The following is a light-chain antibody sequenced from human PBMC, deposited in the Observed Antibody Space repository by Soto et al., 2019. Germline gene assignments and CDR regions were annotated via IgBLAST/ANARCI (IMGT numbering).Light chain of an antibody. Sequence: DLQMTQSPSSLSASVGDRVTITCRASQTISSYLHWYQHKPGIAPKLLIYAASSFQSGVPSRFSGSGSGTDFPLTISSLQPEDFATYPCQQSYSLPWTFGQGTKVEIK. CDR1: QTISSY. CDR3: QQSYSLPWT. V-gene: IGKV1-39*01. J-gene: IGKJ1*01. CDR2: AAS.